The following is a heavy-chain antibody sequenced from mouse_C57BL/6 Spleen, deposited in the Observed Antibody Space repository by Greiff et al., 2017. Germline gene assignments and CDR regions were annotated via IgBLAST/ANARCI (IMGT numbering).Heavy chain of an antibody. Sequence: EVKLEESVAELVRPGASVKLSCTASGFNIKNTYMHWVKQRPEQGLEWIGRINPANGHTKYDPKFQGKATLTADTSSNTAYLQLSSLTSEDTAIYYCARFDYSNYGARDYWGQGTSVTVSS. CDR2: INPANGHT. CDR3: ARFDYSNYGARDY. J-gene: IGHJ4*01. CDR1: GFNIKNTY. D-gene: IGHD2-5*01. V-gene: IGHV14-3*01.